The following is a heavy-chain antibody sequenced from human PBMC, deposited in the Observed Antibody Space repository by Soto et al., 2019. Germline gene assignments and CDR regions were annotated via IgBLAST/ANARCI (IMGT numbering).Heavy chain of an antibody. CDR2: IIPIFGTA. V-gene: IGHV1-69*13. Sequence: SVKVSCKASGGTFSSYAISWVRQAPGQGLEWMGGIIPIFGTANYAQKFQGRVTITADESASTAYMELSSLRSEDTAVYYCARDRPYCSGGSCAGYWGQGTLVTVSS. CDR3: ARDRPYCSGGSCAGY. J-gene: IGHJ4*02. D-gene: IGHD2-15*01. CDR1: GGTFSSYA.